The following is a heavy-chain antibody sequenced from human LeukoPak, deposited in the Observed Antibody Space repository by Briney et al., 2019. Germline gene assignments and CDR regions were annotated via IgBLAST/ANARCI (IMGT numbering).Heavy chain of an antibody. CDR1: GFTFSSYA. Sequence: SLRLSCAASGFTFSSYAMSWVRQAPGKGLEWVSAISGSGGSTYYADSVKGRFTISRDNSKNTLYLQMNSLRAEDTAVYYCAKDRRRYYGSGSYYASDYWGQGTLVTVSS. CDR3: AKDRRRYYGSGSYYASDY. J-gene: IGHJ4*02. V-gene: IGHV3-23*01. D-gene: IGHD3-10*01. CDR2: ISGSGGST.